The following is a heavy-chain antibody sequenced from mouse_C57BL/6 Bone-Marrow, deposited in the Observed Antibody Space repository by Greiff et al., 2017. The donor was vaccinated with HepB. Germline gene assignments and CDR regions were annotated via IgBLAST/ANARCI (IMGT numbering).Heavy chain of an antibody. V-gene: IGHV7-3*01. CDR1: GFTFTDYY. Sequence: EVKLVESGGGLVQPGGSLSLSCAASGFTFTDYYMSWVRQPPGKALEWLGFIRNKANGYTTEYSASVKGRFTISRDNSQSILYLQMNALRAEDSATYDCARSLFTTGNCDYWGQGTTLTVSS. CDR3: ARSLFTTGNCDY. D-gene: IGHD1-1*01. J-gene: IGHJ2*01. CDR2: IRNKANGYTT.